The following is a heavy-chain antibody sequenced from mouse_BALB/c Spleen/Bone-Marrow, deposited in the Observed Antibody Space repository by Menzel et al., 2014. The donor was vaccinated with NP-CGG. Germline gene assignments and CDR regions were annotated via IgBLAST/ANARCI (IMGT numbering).Heavy chain of an antibody. CDR1: GYTFTSSW. CDR3: ARGGYGNYYFDY. J-gene: IGHJ2*01. V-gene: IGHV1S130*01. D-gene: IGHD2-1*01. Sequence: VQLQQSGSVLVRPGASVKLSCKASGYTFTSSWMHWAKQRPGQGLEWIGEIHPNSGNTNYNEKFKGKATLTVDTSSSTAYVDLSSLTSEDSAAYYCARGGYGNYYFDYWGQGTTLTVSS. CDR2: IHPNSGNT.